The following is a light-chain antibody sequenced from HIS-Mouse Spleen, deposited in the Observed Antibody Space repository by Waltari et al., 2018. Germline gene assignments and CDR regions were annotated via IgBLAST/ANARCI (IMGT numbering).Light chain of an antibody. CDR2: EGS. CDR3: CSYAGSSTWV. V-gene: IGLV2-23*01. CDR1: SSDVGSYNL. Sequence: QSALTQPASVSGSPGQSITIPCTGTSSDVGSYNLVSWYQQHPGKAPKLMIYEGSKRPSGVSNRFSGSKSGHTASLTISGLQAEDEADYYCCSYAGSSTWVFGGGTKLTVL. J-gene: IGLJ3*02.